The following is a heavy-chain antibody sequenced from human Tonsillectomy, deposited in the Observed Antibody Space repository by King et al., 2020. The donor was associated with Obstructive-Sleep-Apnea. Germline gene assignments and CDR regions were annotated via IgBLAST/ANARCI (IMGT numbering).Heavy chain of an antibody. CDR1: GFTFDDYG. Sequence: DVQLVESGGGVVRPGGSRRRSCAASGFTFDDYGMSWVRPTPGEGLEWVSGINWNGCNTGYADSVKGRFTISRANAKISLYLQRNFLRAEDTALYHCARYMVRGVIGAFDIWGQGTMVTVSS. J-gene: IGHJ3*02. CDR2: INWNGCNT. D-gene: IGHD3-10*01. V-gene: IGHV3-20*01. CDR3: ARYMVRGVIGAFDI.